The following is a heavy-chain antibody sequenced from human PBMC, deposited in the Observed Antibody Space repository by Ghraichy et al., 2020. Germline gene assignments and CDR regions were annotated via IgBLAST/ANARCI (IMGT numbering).Heavy chain of an antibody. CDR2: IYYSGST. D-gene: IGHD6-13*01. CDR3: YSSSFVDY. Sequence: GSLRLSCTVSGGSISNIIYYWGWIRQPPGKGLEWIGSIYYSGSTYYNPSLKSRVTISVDTSKNQFSLRLSSVTAADTAVYYCYSSSFVDYWGQGTLVTVSS. V-gene: IGHV4-39*01. J-gene: IGHJ4*02. CDR1: GGSISNIIYY.